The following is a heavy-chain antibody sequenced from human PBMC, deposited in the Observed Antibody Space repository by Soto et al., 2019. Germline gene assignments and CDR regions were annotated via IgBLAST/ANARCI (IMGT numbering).Heavy chain of an antibody. CDR3: ARDRGVAPPVAGNTHYYYYMDV. V-gene: IGHV1-18*01. Sequence: QDQLVQSGAEVKKPGASVTVSCKASGYSFTNYGVTWVRQAPGQGLEWMGWISAFNGNTHYAQNLQGIVTMTTDASTSTAYMELRSLRSDDTALYYCARDRGVAPPVAGNTHYYYYMDVWGKGTTVTVSS. J-gene: IGHJ6*03. D-gene: IGHD6-19*01. CDR1: GYSFTNYG. CDR2: ISAFNGNT.